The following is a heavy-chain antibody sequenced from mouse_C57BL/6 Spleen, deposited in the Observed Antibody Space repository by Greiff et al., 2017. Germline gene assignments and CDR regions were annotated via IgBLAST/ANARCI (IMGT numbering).Heavy chain of an antibody. J-gene: IGHJ4*01. D-gene: IGHD1-1*01. CDR2: ISYDGSN. V-gene: IGHV3-6*01. CDR1: GYSITSGYY. Sequence: EVQLQESGPGLVKPSQSLSLTCSVTGYSITSGYYWNWIRQFPGNKLEWMGYISYDGSNNYNPSLKNRIPITRDPSKNQFFLKLNSVTTEDTATDYCARDPDYYGSSYAMDYWGQGTSVTVSS. CDR3: ARDPDYYGSSYAMDY.